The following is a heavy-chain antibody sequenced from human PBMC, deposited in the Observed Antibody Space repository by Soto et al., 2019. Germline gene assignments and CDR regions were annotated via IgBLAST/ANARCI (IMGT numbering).Heavy chain of an antibody. CDR2: MNPNSANT. CDR1: AYTFTSYD. V-gene: IGHV1-8*01. Sequence: ASVKVSGKASAYTFTSYDINWVRQATGQGLEWMGWMNPNSANTGYAQKFQGRVTMTRNTSISTAYMELSSMRSEDTAVYYCARRIAAAGTKNYYYYGMDVWGQGTTVTVSS. CDR3: ARRIAAAGTKNYYYYGMDV. J-gene: IGHJ6*02. D-gene: IGHD6-13*01.